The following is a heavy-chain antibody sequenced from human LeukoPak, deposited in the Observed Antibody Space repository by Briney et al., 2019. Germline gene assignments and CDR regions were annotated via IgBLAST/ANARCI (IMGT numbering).Heavy chain of an antibody. D-gene: IGHD3-3*01. J-gene: IGHJ6*03. V-gene: IGHV1-18*01. Sequence: GASVKVSCKASGYTFTNYGINWVRQAPGQGLEWMGWISAYNGNTNYAQKFHGRVTMTTDTSTSTAYMELRSLRFDDTAVYYCARGRTSNYYYYYMDVWGKGTTVTVSS. CDR2: ISAYNGNT. CDR3: ARGRTSNYYYYYMDV. CDR1: GYTFTNYG.